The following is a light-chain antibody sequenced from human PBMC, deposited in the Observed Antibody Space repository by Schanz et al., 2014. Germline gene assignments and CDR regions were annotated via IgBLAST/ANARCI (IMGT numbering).Light chain of an antibody. CDR3: AAWDDSLGVV. CDR2: QDS. V-gene: IGLV3-1*01. J-gene: IGLJ2*01. CDR1: KLGDKY. Sequence: SSELTQPPSVSVSPGQTASITCSGDKLGDKYACWYQQKPGQSPVLVIYQDSKRPSGIPERFSGSKSGTSASLAISGLQSEDEADYYCAAWDDSLGVVFGGGTKLTVL.